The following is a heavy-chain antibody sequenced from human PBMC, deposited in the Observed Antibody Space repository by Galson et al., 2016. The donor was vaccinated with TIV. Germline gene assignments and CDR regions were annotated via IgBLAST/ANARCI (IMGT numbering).Heavy chain of an antibody. Sequence: SVKVSCKASGHTFTSYDMNWVRQAPGQGLEWMGWMNPNSGNTGYTQKFQGRVTMTRGTSVSTAYMELNNLRSEDTGVYYWARENDYGDYLSDYWGQGTLVTVSS. V-gene: IGHV1-8*01. J-gene: IGHJ4*02. CDR3: ARENDYGDYLSDY. CDR1: GHTFTSYD. CDR2: MNPNSGNT. D-gene: IGHD4-17*01.